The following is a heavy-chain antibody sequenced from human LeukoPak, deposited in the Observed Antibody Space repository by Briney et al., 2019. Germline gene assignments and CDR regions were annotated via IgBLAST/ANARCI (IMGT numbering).Heavy chain of an antibody. CDR1: GFIFSHHG. V-gene: IGHV3-33*01. CDR3: ARDAQRGFDYSNSLKY. J-gene: IGHJ4*01. CDR2: IWSDGTNR. Sequence: SGGSLRLSCAASGFIFSHHGMHWVRQAPGQGLEWVAVIWSDGTNRFYADSVKGRFTISRDNSQNTVFLQMDSLRVKDTAIHYCARDAQRGFDYSNSLKYWGHGTLVTVSS. D-gene: IGHD4-11*01.